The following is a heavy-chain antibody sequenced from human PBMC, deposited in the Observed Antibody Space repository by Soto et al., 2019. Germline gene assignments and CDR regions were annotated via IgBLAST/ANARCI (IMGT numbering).Heavy chain of an antibody. CDR2: ISSNGGST. CDR3: ARDQFNSGFLDY. D-gene: IGHD3-22*01. V-gene: IGHV3-64*01. CDR1: GFTFSSYA. J-gene: IGHJ4*02. Sequence: GGSLRLSCAASGFTFSSYAMHWVRQAPGKGLEYVSAISSNGGSTYYTNSVKGRFTISRDNSKNTLYLQMGSPRAEDMAVYYCARDQFNSGFLDYWGQGTLVTVSS.